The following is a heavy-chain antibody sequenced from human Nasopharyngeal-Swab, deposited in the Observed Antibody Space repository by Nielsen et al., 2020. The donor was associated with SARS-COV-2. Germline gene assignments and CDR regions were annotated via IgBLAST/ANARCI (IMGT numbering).Heavy chain of an antibody. CDR2: ISGSGGST. Sequence: GASLKISCAASGFTFSSYAMSWVRQAPGKGLEWVSAISGSGGSTYYADSVKGRFTISRDNSKNTLYLQMNSLRAEDTAVYYCAKDEPYYDSSGYSYYYYYYMDVWGKGTTVTVSS. CDR3: AKDEPYYDSSGYSYYYYYYMDV. V-gene: IGHV3-23*01. D-gene: IGHD3-22*01. CDR1: GFTFSSYA. J-gene: IGHJ6*03.